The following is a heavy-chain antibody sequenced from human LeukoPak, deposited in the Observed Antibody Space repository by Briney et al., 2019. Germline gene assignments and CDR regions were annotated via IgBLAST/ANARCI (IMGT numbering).Heavy chain of an antibody. CDR3: ARTSSALLDY. J-gene: IGHJ4*02. V-gene: IGHV3-11*04. D-gene: IGHD3-16*01. Sequence: GGSLRLSCAASGFTFSEYYMSWLRQAPGKGVELISYISASGSSIQYPDSVKGRFTISRDNAKNSLFLQMNSLRAEDTAVYYCARTSSALLDYWGQGTLVTVSS. CDR2: ISASGSSI. CDR1: GFTFSEYY.